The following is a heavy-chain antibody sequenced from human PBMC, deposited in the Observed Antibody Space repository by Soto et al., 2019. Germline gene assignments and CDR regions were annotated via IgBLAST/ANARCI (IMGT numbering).Heavy chain of an antibody. CDR3: AKLGAASTYYYFGMGV. D-gene: IGHD6-13*01. J-gene: IGHJ6*02. Sequence: PGGSLRLSCAASGFTFSSYGMHGVRQAPGKGLEWVAVISFEGSNKYYADSVKGRFTISRDNSKNTLYLQMNSLRAEDTGVYYCAKLGAASTYYYFGMGVWGQGTTVTVSS. CDR2: ISFEGSNK. V-gene: IGHV3-30*18. CDR1: GFTFSSYG.